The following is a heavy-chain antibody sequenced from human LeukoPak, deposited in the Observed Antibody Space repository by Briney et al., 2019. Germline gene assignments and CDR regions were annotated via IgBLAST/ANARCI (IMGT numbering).Heavy chain of an antibody. CDR1: GFTFSSYG. V-gene: IGHV3-33*01. CDR2: IWYDGSNK. CDR3: ARGGYCSSSSCSNYDGMDV. D-gene: IGHD2-2*01. Sequence: GGSLRLSCAASGFTFSSYGMHWVRQAPGKGLEWVAAIWYDGSNKYYADSVKGRFTISRDNSKNTLYLQMNSLRAEDTAVYCCARGGYCSSSSCSNYDGMDVWGQGTTVTVS. J-gene: IGHJ6*02.